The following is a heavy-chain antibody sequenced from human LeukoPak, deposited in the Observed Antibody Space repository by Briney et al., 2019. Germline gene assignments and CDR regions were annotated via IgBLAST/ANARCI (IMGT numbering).Heavy chain of an antibody. CDR2: IKQDGSER. CDR1: GFTFSSYW. Sequence: GGSLRLSCEGSGFTFSSYWMTWVRQAPGKGLEWVANIKQDGSERYYVDSVKGRFTISRDYAKNSLYLQMNSLRAEDTAVYYCARDVRGRWNGIGGWFDPWGQGTLVTVSS. CDR3: ARDVRGRWNGIGGWFDP. V-gene: IGHV3-7*01. J-gene: IGHJ5*02. D-gene: IGHD3-10*02.